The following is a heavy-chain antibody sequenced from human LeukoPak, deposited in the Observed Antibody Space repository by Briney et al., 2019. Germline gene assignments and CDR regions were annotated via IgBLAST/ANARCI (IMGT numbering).Heavy chain of an antibody. Sequence: ASVKVSCKVSGYTLTELSMHWVRQAPGKGLEWMGGFDLEDGEIIYAQKFQGRVTMTEDTSTDTAYMELSSLRSEDTAVYYCATDGMITFGGVIVPFFDYWGQGTLVTVSS. CDR1: GYTLTELS. D-gene: IGHD3-16*02. V-gene: IGHV1-24*01. CDR3: ATDGMITFGGVIVPFFDY. J-gene: IGHJ4*02. CDR2: FDLEDGEI.